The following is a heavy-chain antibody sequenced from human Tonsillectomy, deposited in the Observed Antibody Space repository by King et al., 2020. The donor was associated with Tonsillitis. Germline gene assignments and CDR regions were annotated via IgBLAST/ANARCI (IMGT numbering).Heavy chain of an antibody. D-gene: IGHD1-1*01. CDR1: GFTFSSYA. J-gene: IGHJ4*01. CDR3: ARDPNDEYYFDY. CDR2: ISYDGGNK. Sequence: VQLVESGGGVVQPGRSLRLSCAASGFTFSSYAMHWVRQAPGKGLEWVALISYDGGNKYYADSVKGRFTISRDNSKNTLYLQMNSLRAEDTAVYYCARDPNDEYYFDYWGHGTLVTVSS. V-gene: IGHV3-30*04.